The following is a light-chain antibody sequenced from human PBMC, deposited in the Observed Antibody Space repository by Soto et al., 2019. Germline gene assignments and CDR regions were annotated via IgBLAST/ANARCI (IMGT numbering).Light chain of an antibody. Sequence: SALAQPAAVSGSAGQAITISCTGSSSDGGGYNYVSWYQQHPGKAPKLMIYEVSNRPSGVSDRFSGSKSGNTASLTISGLQAEDEAHYYCTSYPTSINPVFGSATKPTV. V-gene: IGLV2-14*01. CDR3: TSYPTSINPV. CDR1: SSDGGGYNY. CDR2: EVS. J-gene: IGLJ1*01.